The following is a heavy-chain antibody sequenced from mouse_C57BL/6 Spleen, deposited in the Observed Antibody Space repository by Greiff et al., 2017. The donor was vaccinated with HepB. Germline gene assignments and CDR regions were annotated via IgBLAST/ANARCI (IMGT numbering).Heavy chain of an antibody. CDR2: IYPGSGST. Sequence: VQLQQSGAELVKPGASVKMSCKASGYTFTSYWITWVKQRPGQGLEWIGDIYPGSGSTNYNEKFKSKATLTGDKSSSTAYMQLSSLTSEDSAVYYCARITTVADWYFDFWGTGTTVTVSS. J-gene: IGHJ1*03. D-gene: IGHD1-1*01. CDR3: ARITTVADWYFDF. CDR1: GYTFTSYW. V-gene: IGHV1-55*01.